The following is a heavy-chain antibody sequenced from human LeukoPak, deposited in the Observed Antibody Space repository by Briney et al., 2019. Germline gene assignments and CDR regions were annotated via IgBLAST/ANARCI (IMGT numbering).Heavy chain of an antibody. Sequence: GGSLRLSCAASGFTFSSYAMSWVRQAPGKGLEWVSAISGSGGSTYNADSMKGRFTVSRDNANNSLDPQMNSLRVDDTAVYYCARDLHWAFDYWGQGTLVTVSS. V-gene: IGHV3-23*01. CDR1: GFTFSSYA. CDR2: ISGSGGST. J-gene: IGHJ4*02. D-gene: IGHD7-27*01. CDR3: ARDLHWAFDY.